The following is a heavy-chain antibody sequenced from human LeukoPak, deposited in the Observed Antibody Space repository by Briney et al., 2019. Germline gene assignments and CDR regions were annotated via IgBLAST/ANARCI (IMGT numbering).Heavy chain of an antibody. Sequence: SETLSLTCAVSRASITHYSWSWIRQPPGKGLEWIGYIYYSGNTNYNPSLKSRVTISADTSKNQFSLKLSSVTAADTAMYYCARQRDNALSYFDYWGQGTLVTVSS. D-gene: IGHD1-14*01. CDR2: IYYSGNT. V-gene: IGHV4-59*08. J-gene: IGHJ4*02. CDR1: RASITHYS. CDR3: ARQRDNALSYFDY.